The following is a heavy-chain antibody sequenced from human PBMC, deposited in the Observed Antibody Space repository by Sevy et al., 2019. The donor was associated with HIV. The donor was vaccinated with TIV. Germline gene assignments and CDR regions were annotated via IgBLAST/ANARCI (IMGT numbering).Heavy chain of an antibody. D-gene: IGHD3-3*01. V-gene: IGHV3-9*01. CDR1: GFTFDDYA. CDR3: AKAFWSGYLIGHYYYGMDV. J-gene: IGHJ6*02. CDR2: ITWNSGTI. Sequence: GGSLRLSCAASGFTFDDYAMHWVRQAPGKGLEWVSGITWNSGTIGYADSVKGRFTISRDNAKNSLYLQMNSLRAEDTDLYYCAKAFWSGYLIGHYYYGMDVWGQGTTVTVSS.